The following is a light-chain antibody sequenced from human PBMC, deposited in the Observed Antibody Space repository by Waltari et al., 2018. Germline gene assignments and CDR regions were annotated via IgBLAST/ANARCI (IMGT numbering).Light chain of an antibody. J-gene: IGKJ4*01. CDR1: RTVDIY. CDR3: QQRLSWPPLT. CDR2: DAS. V-gene: IGKV3-11*02. Sequence: EIVLTQSPATLSLSPGERATLPCRASRTVDIYLAWYQQKPGQTPRLLIYDASNRASGVPPRFSGGGSGRDVTLTVSSLEPEDFAVYYCQQRLSWPPLTFGGGTKVEIK.